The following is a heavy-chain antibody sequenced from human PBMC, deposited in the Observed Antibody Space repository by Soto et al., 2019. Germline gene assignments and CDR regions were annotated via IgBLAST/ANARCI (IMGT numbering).Heavy chain of an antibody. CDR3: ARADRTLVTSYSLDV. CDR2: INHSGTI. CDR1: GGSFSGYY. Sequence: PSETLSLTCAVCGGSFSGYYWTWIRQPPGKGLEWIGEINHSGTINFNPSLNSRLTISLDTSKKHFSLKLSSVTDADTAAYYCARADRTLVTSYSLDVWGQGTTVTVSS. V-gene: IGHV4-34*01. J-gene: IGHJ6*02. D-gene: IGHD2-21*02.